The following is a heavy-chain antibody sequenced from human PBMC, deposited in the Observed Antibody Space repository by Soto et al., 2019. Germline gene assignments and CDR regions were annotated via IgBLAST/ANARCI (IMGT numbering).Heavy chain of an antibody. V-gene: IGHV3-21*01. D-gene: IGHD3-9*01. Sequence: PGGSLRLSCAASGFTFSSYSMNWVRQAPGKGLEWVSSISSSSSYIYYADSVKGRFTISRDNAKNSLYLQMNSLRAEDTAVYYCARFSAPLDKPDYYGMDVWGQGTTVTVSS. J-gene: IGHJ6*02. CDR2: ISSSSSYI. CDR1: GFTFSSYS. CDR3: ARFSAPLDKPDYYGMDV.